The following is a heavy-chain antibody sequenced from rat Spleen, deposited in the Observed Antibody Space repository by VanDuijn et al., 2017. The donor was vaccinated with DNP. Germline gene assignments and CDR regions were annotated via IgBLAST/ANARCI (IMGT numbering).Heavy chain of an antibody. Sequence: EVQLVESGGGLVQPGRSLKLSCAASGFTFSDYYMAWVRQAPTKGLEWVAYIRYDGGNTYYGDSVKGRFTISRDNAKSTLYLQMNSLRSEDMATYFCTTGSNWFAYWGQGTLVTVSS. CDR1: GFTFSDYY. CDR2: IRYDGGNT. D-gene: IGHD5-1*01. J-gene: IGHJ3*01. CDR3: TTGSNWFAY. V-gene: IGHV5-20*01.